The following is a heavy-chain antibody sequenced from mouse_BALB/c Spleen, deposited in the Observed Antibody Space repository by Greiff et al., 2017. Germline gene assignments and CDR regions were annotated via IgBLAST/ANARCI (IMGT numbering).Heavy chain of an antibody. CDR3: ARSGGSSPWFAY. J-gene: IGHJ3*01. CDR1: GFNIKDTY. V-gene: IGHV14-3*02. Sequence: VQLQQSGAELVKPGASVKLSCTASGFNIKDTYMHWVKQRPEQGLEWIGRIDPANGNTKYDPKFQGKATITADTSSNTAYLQLSSLTSEDTAVYYCARSGGSSPWFAYWGQGTLVTVSA. CDR2: IDPANGNT. D-gene: IGHD1-1*01.